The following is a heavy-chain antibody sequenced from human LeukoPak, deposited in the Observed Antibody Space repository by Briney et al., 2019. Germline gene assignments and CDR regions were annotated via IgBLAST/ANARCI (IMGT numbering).Heavy chain of an antibody. CDR2: INHSGST. Sequence: SETLSLTCAVYGGSFSGYHWSWIRQPPGKGPEWIGEINHSGSTNYNPSLKSRVTISVDTSKNQFSLKLSSVTAADTAVYYCARPVRYYYYYYMDVWGKGTTVTVSS. CDR1: GGSFSGYH. J-gene: IGHJ6*03. D-gene: IGHD2-8*01. CDR3: ARPVRYYYYYYMDV. V-gene: IGHV4-34*01.